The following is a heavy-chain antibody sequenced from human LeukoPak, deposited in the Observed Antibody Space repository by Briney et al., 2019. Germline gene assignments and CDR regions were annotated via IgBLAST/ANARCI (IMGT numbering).Heavy chain of an antibody. CDR2: INQDESEK. V-gene: IGHV3-7*01. CDR1: GFTFSNYW. Sequence: GGSLRLSCAASGFTFSNYWMSWVHQAPGKGLEWVANINQDESEKYYVDSVKGRFTISRDNAKNSLYLQMNSLRAEDTAVYYCARNSIWGQGILVTVSS. CDR3: ARNSI. D-gene: IGHD2-21*01. J-gene: IGHJ4*02.